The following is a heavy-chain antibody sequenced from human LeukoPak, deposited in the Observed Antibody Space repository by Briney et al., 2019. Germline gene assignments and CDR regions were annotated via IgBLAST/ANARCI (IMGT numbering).Heavy chain of an antibody. V-gene: IGHV4-34*01. CDR2: INHSGST. J-gene: IGHJ4*02. CDR1: GGSFSGYY. CDR3: ARARGGRGYSYGLFDY. D-gene: IGHD5-18*01. Sequence: PSETLSLTCAVYGGSFSGYYWSWIRQPPGKGLEWIGEINHSGSTNYNPSLKSRVTISVDTSKNQFSLKLSSVTAADTAVYYCARARGGRGYSYGLFDYWGQGTRVTVSS.